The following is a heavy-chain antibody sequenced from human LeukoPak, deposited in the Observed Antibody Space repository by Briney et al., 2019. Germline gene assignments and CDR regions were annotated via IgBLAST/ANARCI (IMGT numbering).Heavy chain of an antibody. CDR3: ARVQGRYSYGSGFDS. J-gene: IGHJ4*02. D-gene: IGHD5-18*01. Sequence: GRSLRFSCAASGFTFSSYAMHWVRQAPGKGLEWVAVISYDGSNKYYADSVKGRFTISRDNSKSTLYLQMNSLRAEDTAVYYCARVQGRYSYGSGFDSWGQGTLVTVSS. CDR1: GFTFSSYA. V-gene: IGHV3-30*04. CDR2: ISYDGSNK.